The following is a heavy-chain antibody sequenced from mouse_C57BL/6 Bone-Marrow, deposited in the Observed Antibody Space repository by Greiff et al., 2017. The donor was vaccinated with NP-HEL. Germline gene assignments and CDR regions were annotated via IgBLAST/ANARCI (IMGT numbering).Heavy chain of an antibody. CDR3: ARPRITTVVRYAMDY. J-gene: IGHJ4*01. V-gene: IGHV5-6*01. Sequence: EVQLVESGGDLVKPGGSLKLSCAASGFTFSSYGMSWVRQTPDKRLEWVATISSGGSYTYYPDSVKGRFTISRDNAKNTLYLQMSSLKSEDTAMYYCARPRITTVVRYAMDYWGQGTSVTVSS. CDR1: GFTFSSYG. D-gene: IGHD1-1*01. CDR2: ISSGGSYT.